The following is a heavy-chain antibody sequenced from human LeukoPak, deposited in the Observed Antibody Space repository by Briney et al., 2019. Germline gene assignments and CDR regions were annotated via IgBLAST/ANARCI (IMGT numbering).Heavy chain of an antibody. J-gene: IGHJ4*02. CDR2: ISGSGGST. D-gene: IGHD4-11*01. Sequence: GGSLRLSCAAWVFTYYSYDVSCVRQAPGKGLEWVSSISGSGGSTYYADSVKGRFTISRDNSKNTLYLQMNSLRAEDTAVYYCAKVAVRTTVTFAALRYWGLGTLVTVSS. CDR3: AKVAVRTTVTFAALRY. V-gene: IGHV3-23*01. CDR1: VFTYYSYD.